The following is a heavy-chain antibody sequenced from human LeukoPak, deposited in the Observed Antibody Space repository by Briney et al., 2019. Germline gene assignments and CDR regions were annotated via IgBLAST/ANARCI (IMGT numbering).Heavy chain of an antibody. CDR3: ARLRCAYCGGDYFLDY. J-gene: IGHJ4*02. Sequence: SGPTLVNPTQTLTLTCTFSGFSLSTTGMRVSWIRQPPGMALEWLARIDWDDDKYYSTSLKTRLIISKDTSKNQVVLTMTNMDPVDTATYYCARLRCAYCGGDYFLDYWGQGALVTLSS. V-gene: IGHV2-70*04. CDR2: IDWDDDK. CDR1: GFSLSTTGMR. D-gene: IGHD2-21*02.